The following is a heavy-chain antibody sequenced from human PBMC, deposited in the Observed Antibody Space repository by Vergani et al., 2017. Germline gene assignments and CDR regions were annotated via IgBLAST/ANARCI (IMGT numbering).Heavy chain of an antibody. CDR1: GFTFSSYS. V-gene: IGHV3-21*01. CDR3: APVVVPAAIC. D-gene: IGHD2-2*02. CDR2: ISSSSSYI. Sequence: EVQLVESGGGLVQPGGSLRLSCAASGFTFSSYSMNWVRQAPGKGLEWVSSISSSSSYIYYADSVKGRFTISRDNAKNSLYLQMNSLRAEDTAVYYCAPVVVPAAICWGQGTLVTVSS. J-gene: IGHJ4*02.